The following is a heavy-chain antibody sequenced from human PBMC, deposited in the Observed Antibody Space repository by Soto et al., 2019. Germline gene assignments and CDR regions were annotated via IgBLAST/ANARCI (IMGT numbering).Heavy chain of an antibody. CDR2: INHSGSN. Sequence: QLQQGGAGLLKPSETLSLTCVVSGGSFSTYYYNWIRQSPGKGLEWIGEINHSGSNNYSPSLKSRVIMSLDTSKNQFSLKLTSVTAADTAVYYCARGGSNDWQVAFDIWGQGTMVTVSS. J-gene: IGHJ3*02. V-gene: IGHV4-34*01. CDR3: ARGGSNDWQVAFDI. CDR1: GGSFSTYY. D-gene: IGHD3-9*01.